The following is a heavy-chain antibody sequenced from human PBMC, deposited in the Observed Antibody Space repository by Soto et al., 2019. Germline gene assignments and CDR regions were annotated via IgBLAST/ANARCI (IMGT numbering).Heavy chain of an antibody. CDR3: ARSQGSSTSLEIYYYYYYGMDV. CDR1: GGTFSSYA. CDR2: IIPISGTA. D-gene: IGHD2-2*01. Sequence: QVQLVQSGAEVKKPGSSVKVSCKASGGTFSSYAISCVRQAPGQGLAWMGGIIPISGTANYAQKFQGRVTIIADEYTSTAYMELSSMRSEDTAVYYCARSQGSSTSLEIYYYYYYGMDVWGQGTTVTVSS. J-gene: IGHJ6*02. V-gene: IGHV1-69*01.